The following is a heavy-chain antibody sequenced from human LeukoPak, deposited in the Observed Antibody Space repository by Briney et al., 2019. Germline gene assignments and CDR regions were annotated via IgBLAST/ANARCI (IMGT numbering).Heavy chain of an antibody. D-gene: IGHD3-22*01. CDR3: ATGNYYDKSGYYPSGY. J-gene: IGHJ4*02. V-gene: IGHV1-24*01. CDR2: FDPEDGET. CDR1: GYTLTELS. Sequence: ASVKVSCKVPGYTLTELSMHWVRQARGKGLEWMGGFDPEDGETVYAQKFQGRVTMTEDTSTGTAFMELSSLRSEDTAVYYCATGNYYDKSGYYPSGYWGQGTLVTVSS.